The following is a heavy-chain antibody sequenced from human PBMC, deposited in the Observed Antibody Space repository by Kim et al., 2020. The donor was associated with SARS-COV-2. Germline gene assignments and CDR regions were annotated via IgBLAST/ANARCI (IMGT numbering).Heavy chain of an antibody. CDR2: INHSGST. Sequence: SETLSLTCAVYGGSFSGYYWSWIRQPPGKGLEWIGEINHSGSTNYNPSLKSRVTISVDTSKNQFSLKLSSVTAADTAVYYCARWRGLVLWGQGTLVTVSS. J-gene: IGHJ4*02. CDR1: GGSFSGYY. D-gene: IGHD4-17*01. CDR3: ARWRGLVL. V-gene: IGHV4-34*01.